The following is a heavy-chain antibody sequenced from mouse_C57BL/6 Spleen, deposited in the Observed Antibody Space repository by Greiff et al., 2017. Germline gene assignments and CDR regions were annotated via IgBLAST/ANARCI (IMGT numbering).Heavy chain of an antibody. CDR2: INPRRGKT. CDR3: AGKQYGNYGGNAY. D-gene: IGHD2-10*02. J-gene: IGHJ3*01. Sequence: QVQLQQSGAELARPGASVKLSCKASGYTFTSYGISRGKQRTGQGLEWIGEINPRRGKTYYNEKFKGKATRTADKSSSTAYMELRSLASGDSAVYFGAGKQYGNYGGNAYWGQGTLVTVSA. CDR1: GYTFTSYG. V-gene: IGHV1-81*01.